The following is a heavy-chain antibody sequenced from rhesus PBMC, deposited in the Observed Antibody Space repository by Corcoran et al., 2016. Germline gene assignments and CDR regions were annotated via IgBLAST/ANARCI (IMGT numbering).Heavy chain of an antibody. CDR3: VLGGNYDAFDF. D-gene: IGHD1-44*01. V-gene: IGHV4-160*01. CDR1: GGSFSSYW. CDR2: IYGSSGST. Sequence: QVQLQESGPGLVQPSETLSLPCAVSGGSFSSYWWGWIRQPPGKGLEWIGNIYGSSGSTDYNPAHKSRATISRDTSKNQFSLKLSSVTAADTAVYSCVLGGNYDAFDFWGQGLRVTVSS. J-gene: IGHJ3*01.